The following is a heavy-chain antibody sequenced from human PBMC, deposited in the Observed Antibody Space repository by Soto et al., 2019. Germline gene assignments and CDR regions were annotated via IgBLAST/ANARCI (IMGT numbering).Heavy chain of an antibody. CDR1: GGSISGYY. D-gene: IGHD1-1*01. Sequence: QLQLQESGPGLVKPSETLSLTCTVSGGSISGYYWSWIRQSPGKGLEWIAYIYYIGSSNSNPSLKSRVTISVDTSKTQFSLKLSSVTAADTAVYYCARHSNEYRKSLDYWGQGTLVTVSS. CDR2: IYYIGSS. V-gene: IGHV4-59*08. CDR3: ARHSNEYRKSLDY. J-gene: IGHJ4*02.